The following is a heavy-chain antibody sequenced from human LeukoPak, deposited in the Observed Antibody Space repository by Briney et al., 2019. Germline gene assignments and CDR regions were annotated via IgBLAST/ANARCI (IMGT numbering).Heavy chain of an antibody. D-gene: IGHD3-22*01. J-gene: IGHJ6*02. CDR2: ISYDGSNK. CDR1: GFTFSSYA. Sequence: GGSLRLSCAASGFTFSSYAMHWVRQAPGKGLEWVAVISYDGSNKYYADSVKGRFTISRDNSKNSLYLQMNSLRAEDTAVYYCAIMTTIPYYDSSGTDYGMDVWGQGTTVTVSS. V-gene: IGHV3-30-3*01. CDR3: AIMTTIPYYDSSGTDYGMDV.